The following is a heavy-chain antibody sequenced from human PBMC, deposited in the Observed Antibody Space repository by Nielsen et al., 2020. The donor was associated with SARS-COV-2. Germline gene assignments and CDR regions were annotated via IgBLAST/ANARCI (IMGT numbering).Heavy chain of an antibody. Sequence: ASLKVSCKASGYTFTGYYMHWVRQAPGQGLEWMGRINPNSGGTNYAQKFQGRVTMTRDTSISTAYMELSRLRSDDTAVYYCASMDGSGSYLVDYWGQGTLVTVSS. D-gene: IGHD3-10*01. CDR3: ASMDGSGSYLVDY. CDR1: GYTFTGYY. CDR2: INPNSGGT. J-gene: IGHJ4*02. V-gene: IGHV1-2*06.